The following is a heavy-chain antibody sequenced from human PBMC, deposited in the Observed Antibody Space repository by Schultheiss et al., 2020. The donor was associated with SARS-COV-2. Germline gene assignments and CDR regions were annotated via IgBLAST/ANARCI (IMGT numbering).Heavy chain of an antibody. CDR1: GYSFTSYW. V-gene: IGHV5-51*01. CDR3: ARRPCSGGSCYSSFDI. J-gene: IGHJ3*02. Sequence: GGSLRLSCKGSGYSFTSYWIGWVRQMPGKGLEWMGIIYPGDSDTRYSPSFQGQVTISADKSISTAYLQWSSLKASDTAMYYCARRPCSGGSCYSSFDIWGQGTMVTVSS. D-gene: IGHD2-15*01. CDR2: IYPGDSDT.